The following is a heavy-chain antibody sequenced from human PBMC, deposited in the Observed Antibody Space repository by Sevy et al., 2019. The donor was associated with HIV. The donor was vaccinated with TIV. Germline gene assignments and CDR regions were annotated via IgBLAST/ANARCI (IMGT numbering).Heavy chain of an antibody. CDR2: ISSSSSYI. CDR3: ARGNAVVPAATVLVDV. V-gene: IGHV3-21*01. J-gene: IGHJ6*02. Sequence: GGSLRLSCAASGFTFSSYSMNWVRQAPGKGLEWVSSISSSSSYIYYADSVKGRFTISRDNAKNSLYLQMNSLRAEDTAVYYCARGNAVVPAATVLVDVWGQGTTVTVSS. D-gene: IGHD2-2*01. CDR1: GFTFSSYS.